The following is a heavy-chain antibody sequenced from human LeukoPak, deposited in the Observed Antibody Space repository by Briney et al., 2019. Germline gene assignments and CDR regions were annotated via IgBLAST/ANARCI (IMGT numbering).Heavy chain of an antibody. D-gene: IGHD4-23*01. J-gene: IGHJ4*02. Sequence: PGGSLRLSCTASGFTFRSYDMLWVRQAPGKGLEWVAFIRYDGNNKFYVDSVKGRFTVSRDNFKSSLDLQMNSLRSEDTAMYYCARGGTTVVTLYYFDYWGQGTLVTVSS. V-gene: IGHV3-30*02. CDR3: ARGGTTVVTLYYFDY. CDR2: IRYDGNNK. CDR1: GFTFRSYD.